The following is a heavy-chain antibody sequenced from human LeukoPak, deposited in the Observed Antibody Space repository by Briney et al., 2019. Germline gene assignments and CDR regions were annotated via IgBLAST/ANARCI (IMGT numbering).Heavy chain of an antibody. CDR3: AKGARYCSGGSCFDEYYFDY. J-gene: IGHJ4*02. V-gene: IGHV3-23*01. CDR2: ISGSGGST. Sequence: GGSLRLSCAASGFTFSNYAMSWVRQAPGKGLEWVSGISGSGGSTYYADSVKGRFTISRDHSKNTLYLQMNSLRAEDTAVYFCAKGARYCSGGSCFDEYYFDYWGQGTLVTVSS. D-gene: IGHD2-15*01. CDR1: GFTFSNYA.